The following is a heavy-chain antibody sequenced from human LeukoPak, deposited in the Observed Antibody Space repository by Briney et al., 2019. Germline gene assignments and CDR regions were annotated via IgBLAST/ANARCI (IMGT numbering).Heavy chain of an antibody. CDR1: GYSFTSYW. CDR3: ARLPLPKQQLVLHYYYAMDV. Sequence: GESLRISCKGSGYSFTSYWISWVRQMPGKGLEWMGRIDPSDSYTNYSPSFQGHVTISADKSISTAYLQWSSLRASDTAMYYCARLPLPKQQLVLHYYYAMDVWGQGTTATVSS. V-gene: IGHV5-10-1*01. J-gene: IGHJ6*02. CDR2: IDPSDSYT. D-gene: IGHD6-13*01.